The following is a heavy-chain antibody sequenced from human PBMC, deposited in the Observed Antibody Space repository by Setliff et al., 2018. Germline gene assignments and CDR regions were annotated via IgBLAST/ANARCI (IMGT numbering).Heavy chain of an antibody. J-gene: IGHJ4*02. CDR1: GDSISDAS. Sequence: PSETLSPTCTVSGDSISDASIMAWIRQPPGKGLEFIGYVFYNGAAKYDPSLKSRVTMSVDTSKTQFSLKLNSMTTADTAVYYCARGGTYRYFDYWGQGALVTVSS. V-gene: IGHV4-59*01. CDR2: VFYNGAA. CDR3: ARGGTYRYFDY.